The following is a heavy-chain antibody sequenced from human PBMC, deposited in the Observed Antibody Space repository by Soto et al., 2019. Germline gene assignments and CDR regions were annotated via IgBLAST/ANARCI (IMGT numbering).Heavy chain of an antibody. Sequence: GGSLRLSCATSGFTFSTSWVNWVRQAPGKGLGWVANMNRDGSGGRYVDGVKGRVTISRGRARNSLSLQMNSLSADDTAVYYRFGGADYWGLGTLVTVSS. CDR1: GFTFSTSW. CDR3: FGGADY. D-gene: IGHD2-21*01. J-gene: IGHJ4*02. V-gene: IGHV3-7*01. CDR2: MNRDGSGG.